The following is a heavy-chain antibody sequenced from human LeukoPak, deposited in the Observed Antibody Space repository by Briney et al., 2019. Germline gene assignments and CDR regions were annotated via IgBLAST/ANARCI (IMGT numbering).Heavy chain of an antibody. CDR1: GGTFSSYA. CDR3: ARDGYCTNGVCYPRFGP. Sequence: SVKVSCKASGGTFSSYAISWVRQAPGQGLEWMGRIIPIFGTANYAQKFQGRVTITTDESTSTAYMELSSLRSEDTAVYYCARDGYCTNGVCYPRFGPWGQGTLVTVSS. CDR2: IIPIFGTA. D-gene: IGHD2-8*01. V-gene: IGHV1-69*05. J-gene: IGHJ5*02.